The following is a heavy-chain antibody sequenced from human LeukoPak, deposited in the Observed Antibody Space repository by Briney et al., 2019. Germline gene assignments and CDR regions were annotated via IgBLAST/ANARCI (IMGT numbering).Heavy chain of an antibody. D-gene: IGHD4-17*01. CDR3: ARQATVSLDWFDP. CDR1: GYSISCGYY. Sequence: SETLSLTCTVSGYSISCGYYWGWIRQPPGKGLEWIGSIYHSGSTYYNPSLKSRVTISVDTSKNQFSLKLSSVTAADTAVYYCARQATVSLDWFDPWGQGTLVTVSS. CDR2: IYHSGST. V-gene: IGHV4-38-2*02. J-gene: IGHJ5*02.